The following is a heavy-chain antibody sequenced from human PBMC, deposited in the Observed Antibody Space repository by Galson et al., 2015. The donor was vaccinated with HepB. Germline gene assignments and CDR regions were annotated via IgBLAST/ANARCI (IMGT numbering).Heavy chain of an antibody. CDR1: GYSFTSYW. CDR2: IYPGDSDT. J-gene: IGHJ3*02. CDR3: AISSRQNRRLDVFDI. V-gene: IGHV5-51*01. Sequence: QSGAEVKKPGESLKISCKGSGYSFTSYWIGWVRQMPGKGLEWMGIIYPGDSDTTYSPSFQGQVTISADKSISTAYLQWSSLKASDTAMYYCAISSRQNRRLDVFDIWGQGTMVTVSS.